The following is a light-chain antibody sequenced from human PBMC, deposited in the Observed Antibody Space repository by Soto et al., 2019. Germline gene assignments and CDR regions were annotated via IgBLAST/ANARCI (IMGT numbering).Light chain of an antibody. V-gene: IGKV3-20*01. Sequence: EIVLTQSPGTLSLSPGERATLSCRASQSVSSSYLAWYQQKPGQAPRLLIYGASSRATGIPDRFSGSGSGTDFTLTISRLEPEDFAGDYCQQYGSSPGTFGHGTKVEIK. CDR2: GAS. CDR3: QQYGSSPGT. CDR1: QSVSSSY. J-gene: IGKJ1*01.